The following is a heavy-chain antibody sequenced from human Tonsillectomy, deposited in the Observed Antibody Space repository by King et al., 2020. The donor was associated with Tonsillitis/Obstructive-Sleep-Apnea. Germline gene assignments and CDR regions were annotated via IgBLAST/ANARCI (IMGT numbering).Heavy chain of an antibody. V-gene: IGHV5-10-1*01. CDR3: ARLHGDNYMDV. Sequence: QLVQSGAEVKKPGKSLRISCKDSGYSFTSYWISWVRQMPGKALEWMGRIVPSDFYTNSSPSFQGHFTISADKSISTAYLQWSSLKASDTAMYYCARLHGDNYMDVWGKGTTVTVSS. J-gene: IGHJ6*03. CDR1: GYSFTSYW. CDR2: IVPSDFYT. D-gene: IGHD4-17*01.